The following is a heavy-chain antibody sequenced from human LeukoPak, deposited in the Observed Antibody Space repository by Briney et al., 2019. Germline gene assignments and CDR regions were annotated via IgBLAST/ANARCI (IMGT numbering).Heavy chain of an antibody. J-gene: IGHJ4*02. D-gene: IGHD6-19*01. Sequence: ASGEVSCQASGYSFPIYGISWVRRAPGQGLEWMGWLSAYNGNTNYAQKLQGRVTMTTDTSTSTAYMELRSLRSDDTAVYYCATEAGSFDYWGQGTLVTVSS. CDR3: ATEAGSFDY. CDR2: LSAYNGNT. CDR1: GYSFPIYG. V-gene: IGHV1-18*01.